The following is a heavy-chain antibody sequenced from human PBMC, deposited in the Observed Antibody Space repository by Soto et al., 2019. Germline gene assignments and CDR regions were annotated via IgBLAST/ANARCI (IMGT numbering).Heavy chain of an antibody. CDR1: GFNFRNFN. V-gene: IGHV3-21*06. J-gene: IGHJ3*01. Sequence: SLRISCEGSGFNFRNFNMIWVRQAPGKGLEWVSSVSGSSSYIYYADSVKGRFTVSRDNANNLVFLQMNGLRPEDTAMYYCARDLRGHYGPWGQGTMVTVSS. CDR2: VSGSSSYI. CDR3: ARDLRGHYGP. D-gene: IGHD4-17*01.